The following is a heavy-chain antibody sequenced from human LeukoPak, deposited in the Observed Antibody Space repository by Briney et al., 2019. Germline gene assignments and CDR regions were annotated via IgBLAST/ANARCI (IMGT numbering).Heavy chain of an antibody. D-gene: IGHD3-10*01. CDR3: ARDYLPRGVGYYFYGMDV. J-gene: IGHJ6*02. V-gene: IGHV3-23*01. CDR1: GFTFSSYA. CDR2: ISGSGVST. Sequence: GGSLRLSCAASGFTFSSYAISWVRQAPGKGLEWVSAISGSGVSTYYADSVKGRFTISRDNSKNTLYLQMNSLKAEDTAVYYCARDYLPRGVGYYFYGMDVWGQGTTVTISS.